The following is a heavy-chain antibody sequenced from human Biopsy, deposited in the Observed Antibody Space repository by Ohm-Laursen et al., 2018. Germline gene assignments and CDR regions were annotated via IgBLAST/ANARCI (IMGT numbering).Heavy chain of an antibody. Sequence: SHTLSLTCTVSGGDINNSYWSWIRQSAGKGLEWIGRIYSGGSANYNPSLKSRVTMSVDTSKKQLSMRVRSVTDAETAMYYCAGVVVGTTNDAFDLWGQGTMVVVS. CDR1: GGDINNSY. J-gene: IGHJ3*01. CDR2: IYSGGSA. CDR3: AGVVVGTTNDAFDL. D-gene: IGHD3-22*01. V-gene: IGHV4-4*07.